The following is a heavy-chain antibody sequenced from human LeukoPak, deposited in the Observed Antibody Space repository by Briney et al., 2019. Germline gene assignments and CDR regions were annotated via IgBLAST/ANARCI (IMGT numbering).Heavy chain of an antibody. V-gene: IGHV3-21*01. CDR2: ISSSSSYI. CDR1: GFTFSSYS. CDR3: ARDRLYYYDSSAYRWFDP. D-gene: IGHD3-22*01. J-gene: IGHJ5*02. Sequence: GGSLRLSCAASGFTFSSYSMSWVRQAPGKGLEWVSSISSSSSYIYYADSVKGRFTISRDNAKNSLYLQMNSLRAEDTAVYYCARDRLYYYDSSAYRWFDPWGQGTLVTVSS.